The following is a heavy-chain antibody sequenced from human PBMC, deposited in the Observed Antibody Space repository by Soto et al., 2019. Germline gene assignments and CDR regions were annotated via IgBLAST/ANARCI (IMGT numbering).Heavy chain of an antibody. CDR1: GFTFSNAW. J-gene: IGHJ4*02. CDR3: TTKVWETTVTTYDY. CDR2: IKSKTDGGTT. D-gene: IGHD4-17*01. Sequence: EVQLVESGGGLVKPGGSLRLSCAASGFTFSNAWMSWVRQAPGKGLEWVGRIKSKTDGGTTDYAAPVKGRFTISRDDSKNTLYLQMNGLKTEDTAVYYCTTKVWETTVTTYDYWGQGTLVTVSS. V-gene: IGHV3-15*01.